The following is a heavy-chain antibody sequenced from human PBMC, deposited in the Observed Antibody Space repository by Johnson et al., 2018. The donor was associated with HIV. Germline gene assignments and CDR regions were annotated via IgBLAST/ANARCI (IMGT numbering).Heavy chain of an antibody. Sequence: QVQLVESGGGVVQPGGSLRLSCAASGFTFSSYGMHWVRQAPGKGLEWVAFIWYDDSNEYYGESVKGRFTISRDNSKNTLYLQMSSLRAEDTAVYYCATSGSNFAFDIWGQGTMVTVSS. CDR1: GFTFSSYG. J-gene: IGHJ3*02. CDR3: ATSGSNFAFDI. D-gene: IGHD1-26*01. CDR2: IWYDDSNE. V-gene: IGHV3-30*02.